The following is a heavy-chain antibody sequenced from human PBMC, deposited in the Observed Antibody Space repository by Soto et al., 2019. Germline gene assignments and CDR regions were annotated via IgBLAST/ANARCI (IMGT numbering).Heavy chain of an antibody. J-gene: IGHJ4*02. CDR2: IKSKPDGETT. CDR3: TDVLRGNYPAY. Sequence: GGSLRLSCVASDFTFSNAWMNWVRQAPGKGLEWVGRIKSKPDGETTDYAAPVKGRFTISRDDSKNTLYLQMNSLESEDTAVYYCTDVLRGNYPAYWGQGALVTVSS. V-gene: IGHV3-15*07. CDR1: DFTFSNAW. D-gene: IGHD3-22*01.